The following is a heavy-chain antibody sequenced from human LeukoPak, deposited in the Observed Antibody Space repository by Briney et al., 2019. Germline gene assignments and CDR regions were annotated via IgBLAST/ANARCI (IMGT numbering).Heavy chain of an antibody. V-gene: IGHV3-30*02. Sequence: KAGGSLRLSCAASGFTFSSYGMHWVRQAPGKGLEWVAFIRYDGSNKYYADSVKGRFTISRDNSKNTLYLQMNSLRAEDTAVHYCAKPGAYCSSTSCYTRLYFQHWGQGTLVTVSS. CDR2: IRYDGSNK. CDR1: GFTFSSYG. CDR3: AKPGAYCSSTSCYTRLYFQH. D-gene: IGHD2-2*02. J-gene: IGHJ1*01.